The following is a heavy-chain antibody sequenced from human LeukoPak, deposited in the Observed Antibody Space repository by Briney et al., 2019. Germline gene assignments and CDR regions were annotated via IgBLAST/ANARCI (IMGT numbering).Heavy chain of an antibody. CDR3: ARALVWLPENY. CDR1: GYTFSRYD. D-gene: IGHD5-24*01. J-gene: IGHJ4*02. CDR2: ISGSGGST. Sequence: PGGSLRLFCAASGYTFSRYDMSWLRQATGKGREGVSAISGSGGSTHYADSVKGRFTISRNNAKNSLYLQMNSLRAEDTAVYYCARALVWLPENYWGQGTLVTVSS. V-gene: IGHV3-23*01.